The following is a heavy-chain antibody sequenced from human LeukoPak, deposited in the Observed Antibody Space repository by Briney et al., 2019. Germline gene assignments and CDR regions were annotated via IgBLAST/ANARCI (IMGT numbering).Heavy chain of an antibody. J-gene: IGHJ4*02. V-gene: IGHV4-31*03. D-gene: IGHD3-16*02. CDR2: IYYSGST. Sequence: PSQTLSLTCTVSGGSISSGGYSWSWIRQHPGKGLEWIGYIYYSGSTYYNPSLKSRVTISVDTSKNQFSLKLSSVTAADTAVYYCARGRRYDYVWGSYRNIDYWGQGTLVTASS. CDR3: ARGRRYDYVWGSYRNIDY. CDR1: GGSISSGGYS.